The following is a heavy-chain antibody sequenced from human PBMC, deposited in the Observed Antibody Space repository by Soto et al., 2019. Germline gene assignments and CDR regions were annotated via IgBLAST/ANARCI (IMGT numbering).Heavy chain of an antibody. CDR3: ARSYHSEHYYNFYMDV. D-gene: IGHD1-1*01. CDR2: INADNGNT. V-gene: IGHV1-3*01. J-gene: IGHJ6*03. Sequence: QVQLVQSGAEVKRTGASEKVACKASGYTFTIYALHWVRQAPGQRLEWMGWINADNGNTKCSQSFQDRVTITRDKSASTAYMELSSLRSEDTAVYFCARSYHSEHYYNFYMDVCREGTTVTVSS. CDR1: GYTFTIYA.